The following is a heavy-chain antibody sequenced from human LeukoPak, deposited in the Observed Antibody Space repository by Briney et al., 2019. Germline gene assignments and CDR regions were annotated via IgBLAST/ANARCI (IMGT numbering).Heavy chain of an antibody. CDR3: ARDTGADYYDSSGYHMGAFDI. J-gene: IGHJ3*02. Sequence: ASVKVSCKASEYTFTGYYMHWVRQAPGQGLEWMGWINPNSGGTNYAQKFQGRVTITTDESTSTAYMELSSLRSEDTAVYYCARDTGADYYDSSGYHMGAFDIWGQGTMVTVSS. V-gene: IGHV1-2*02. D-gene: IGHD3-22*01. CDR1: EYTFTGYY. CDR2: INPNSGGT.